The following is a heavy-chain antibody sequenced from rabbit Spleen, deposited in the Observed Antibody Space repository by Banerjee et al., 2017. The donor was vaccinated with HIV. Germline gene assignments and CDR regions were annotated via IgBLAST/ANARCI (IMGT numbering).Heavy chain of an antibody. V-gene: IGHV1S40*01. D-gene: IGHD8-1*01. Sequence: EESGGDLVKPGASLTLTCTASGFSFSSGYDMCWVRQAPGKGLEWIACIYAGSSDSTYSATWAKGRFTLSKTSSTTVTLQMTSLTAADTATYFCARDAGTSFSTYGMDLWGPGTLVTVS. J-gene: IGHJ6*01. CDR1: GFSFSSGYD. CDR3: ARDAGTSFSTYGMDL. CDR2: IYAGSSDST.